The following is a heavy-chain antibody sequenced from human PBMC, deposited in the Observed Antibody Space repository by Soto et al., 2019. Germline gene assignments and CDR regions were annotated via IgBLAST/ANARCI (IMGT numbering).Heavy chain of an antibody. J-gene: IGHJ5*02. CDR1: GFTFSRYN. Sequence: VQVVESGGGLVQPGGSLRLSCVASGFTFSRYNIHWVRQAPGKGLEWIGEINHGGSTNYNPSLKSRVTISIDTSKNQFSLKLTSVTAADTSVYYCARTDIVTTNWFDPWGQGTLVTVSS. CDR2: INHGGST. D-gene: IGHD5-12*01. V-gene: IGHV4-34*01. CDR3: ARTDIVTTNWFDP.